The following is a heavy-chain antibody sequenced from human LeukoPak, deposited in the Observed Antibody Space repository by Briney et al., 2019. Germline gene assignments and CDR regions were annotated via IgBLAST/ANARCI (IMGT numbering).Heavy chain of an antibody. Sequence: SETLSLTCTVSGYSISSGYYWGWIRQPPGKGLEWIGSIYHSGSAYYNPSLKSRVTISVDTSKNQFSLKLSSVTAADTAVYYCARVFGVAAAGTLDVWGKGTTVSISS. D-gene: IGHD6-13*01. J-gene: IGHJ6*04. CDR3: ARVFGVAAAGTLDV. CDR1: GYSISSGYY. V-gene: IGHV4-38-2*02. CDR2: IYHSGSA.